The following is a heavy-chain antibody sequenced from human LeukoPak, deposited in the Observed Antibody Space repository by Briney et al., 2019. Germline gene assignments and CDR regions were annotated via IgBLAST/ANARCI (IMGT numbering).Heavy chain of an antibody. CDR1: GFTFDDYA. V-gene: IGHV3-9*01. J-gene: IGHJ4*02. D-gene: IGHD6-13*01. Sequence: PGRSLRLSCAASGFTFDDYAMNWVRQAPGKGLEWVSYISWNSGNMDYADSVKGRFTISRDNAKNSLYLQMNSLRAEDTALYYCAKDLAAAGTCFDYWGQGTLVTVSS. CDR2: ISWNSGNM. CDR3: AKDLAAAGTCFDY.